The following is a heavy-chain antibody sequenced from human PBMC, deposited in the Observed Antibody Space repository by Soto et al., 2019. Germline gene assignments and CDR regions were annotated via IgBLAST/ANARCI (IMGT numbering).Heavy chain of an antibody. D-gene: IGHD3-3*01. Sequence: SETLSLACTVSGGSISSSSYYWGWIRQPPGKGLEWIGSIYYSGSTYYNPSLKSRVTISVDTSKNQFSLKLSSVTAADTAVYYCARRSDDFWSGYYPGWFDPWGQGTLVTVSS. J-gene: IGHJ5*02. CDR1: GGSISSSSYY. V-gene: IGHV4-39*01. CDR2: IYYSGST. CDR3: ARRSDDFWSGYYPGWFDP.